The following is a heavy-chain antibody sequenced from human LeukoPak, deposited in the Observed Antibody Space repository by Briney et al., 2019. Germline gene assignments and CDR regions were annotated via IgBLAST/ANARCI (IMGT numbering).Heavy chain of an antibody. D-gene: IGHD2-21*01. Sequence: GSLRLSCAASGFTFSNAWMSWVRQPPGKGLEWIGEIYHSGSTNYNPSLKSRVTISVDKSKNQFSLKLSSVTAADTAVYYCVRVIDIAFDYWGQGTLVTVSS. CDR1: GFTFSNAW. V-gene: IGHV4-4*02. CDR2: IYHSGST. J-gene: IGHJ4*02. CDR3: VRVIDIAFDY.